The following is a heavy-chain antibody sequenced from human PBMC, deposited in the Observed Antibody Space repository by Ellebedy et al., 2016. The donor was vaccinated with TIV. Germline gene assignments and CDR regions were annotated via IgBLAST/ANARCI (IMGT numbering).Heavy chain of an antibody. D-gene: IGHD3-10*01. CDR2: IYYSGST. CDR3: ARDMGAFDI. Sequence: SETLSLXCTVSGGSISSYYWSWIRQPPGKGLEWIGYIYYSGSTNYNPSLKSRVTISVDTSKNQFSLKLSSVTAAETAVYYCARDMGAFDIWGQGTMVTVSS. J-gene: IGHJ3*02. CDR1: GGSISSYY. V-gene: IGHV4-59*01.